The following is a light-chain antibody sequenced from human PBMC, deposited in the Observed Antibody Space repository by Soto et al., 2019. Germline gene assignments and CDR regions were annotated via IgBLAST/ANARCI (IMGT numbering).Light chain of an antibody. J-gene: IGKJ4*01. CDR2: AAS. CDR3: QNYNSAPLT. V-gene: IGKV1-27*01. CDR1: QGIFNY. Sequence: DIQMTQSPSSLSASVGDRVTITCRASQGIFNYLAWYQQKPGKVPKLLIYAASTLQSGVPSRFSGSGSGTDFTLTISSLQPEDVATYYCQNYNSAPLTFGGGTKVDIK.